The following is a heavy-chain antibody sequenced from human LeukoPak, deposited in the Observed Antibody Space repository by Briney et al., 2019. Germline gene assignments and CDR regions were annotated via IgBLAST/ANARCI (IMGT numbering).Heavy chain of an antibody. CDR2: ISAYNGNT. V-gene: IGHV1-18*01. CDR3: ARFDYGDSAGRAXXXNF. J-gene: IGHJ4*02. Sequence: ASVKVSCKASGYTFTSYGISWVRQAPGQGLEWMGWISAYNGNTNYAQKLQGRVTMTTDTSTSTAYMELRSLRSDDTAVYYCARFDYGDSAGRAXXXNFWGQGTLVTVSS. CDR1: GYTFTSYG. D-gene: IGHD4-17*01.